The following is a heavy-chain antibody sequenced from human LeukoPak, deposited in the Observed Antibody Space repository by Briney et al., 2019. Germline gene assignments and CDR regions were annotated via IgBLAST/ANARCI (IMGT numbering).Heavy chain of an antibody. J-gene: IGHJ4*02. CDR3: ARGLGYSSGWYEVMGYYFDY. CDR1: GYTFTSYG. V-gene: IGHV1-8*01. D-gene: IGHD6-19*01. CDR2: MNPNSGNT. Sequence: ASVKVSCKASGYTFTSYGINWVRQATGQGLEWMGWMNPNSGNTGYAQKFQGRVTMTRNTSISTAYMELSSLRSEDTAVYYCARGLGYSSGWYEVMGYYFDYWGQGTLVTVSS.